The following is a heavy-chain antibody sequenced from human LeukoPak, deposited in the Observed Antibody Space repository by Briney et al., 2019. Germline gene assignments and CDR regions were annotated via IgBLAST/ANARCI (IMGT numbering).Heavy chain of an antibody. CDR1: GFTFSDYW. CDR2: IYSGGST. V-gene: IGHV3-53*01. CDR3: ARDVNSYPGYYGMDV. J-gene: IGHJ6*02. D-gene: IGHD5-18*01. Sequence: GGSLRLSCAASGFTFSDYWMHWVRQAPGKGLEWVSVIYSGGSTYYADSVKGRFTISRDNSKNTLYLQMNSLRAEDTAVYYCARDVNSYPGYYGMDVWGQGTTVTVSS.